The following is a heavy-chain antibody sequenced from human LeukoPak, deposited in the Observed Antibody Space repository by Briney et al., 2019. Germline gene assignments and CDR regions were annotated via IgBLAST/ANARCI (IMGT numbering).Heavy chain of an antibody. CDR3: ATVMKYQWLVQKDWFDP. CDR1: GYTLTELS. Sequence: ASVKVSCKVSGYTLTELSMHWVRQAPGKGLEWMGGFDPEDGETIYAQKFQGRVTMTEDTSTDTAYMELSSLRSEDTAVYYCATVMKYQWLVQKDWFDPWGQGTLVTVSS. V-gene: IGHV1-24*01. CDR2: FDPEDGET. D-gene: IGHD6-19*01. J-gene: IGHJ5*02.